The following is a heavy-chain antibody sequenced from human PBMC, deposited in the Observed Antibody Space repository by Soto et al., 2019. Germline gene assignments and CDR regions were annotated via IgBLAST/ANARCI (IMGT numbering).Heavy chain of an antibody. CDR1: GGTFSSYA. CDR2: IIPIFGTA. J-gene: IGHJ4*02. CDR3: ARDRGYYYDSSGYYQAYYFDY. V-gene: IGHV1-69*13. Sequence: SVKVSCKASGGTFSSYAISWVRQAPGQGLEWMRGIIPIFGTANYAQKFQGRVTITADESTSTAYMELSSLRSEDTAVYYCARDRGYYYDSSGYYQAYYFDYWGQGTLVTVSS. D-gene: IGHD3-22*01.